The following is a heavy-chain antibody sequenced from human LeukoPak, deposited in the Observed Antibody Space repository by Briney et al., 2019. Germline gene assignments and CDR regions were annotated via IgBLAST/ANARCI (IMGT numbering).Heavy chain of an antibody. D-gene: IGHD3-10*01. CDR3: AKDRSYGSGSYYTPPDF. CDR2: ISWNSGSI. J-gene: IGHJ4*02. CDR1: GFTFDDYA. V-gene: IGHV3-9*03. Sequence: GGSLRLSCAASGFTFDDYAMHWVRQAPGKGLEWVSGISWNSGSIGYADSVKGRFTISRDNAKNSLYLQMNSLRAEDMALYYCAKDRSYGSGSYYTPPDFWGQGTLVTVSS.